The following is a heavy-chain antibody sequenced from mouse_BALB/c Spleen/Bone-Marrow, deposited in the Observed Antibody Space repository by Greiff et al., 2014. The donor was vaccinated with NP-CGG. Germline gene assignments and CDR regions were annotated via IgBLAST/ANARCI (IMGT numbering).Heavy chain of an antibody. CDR2: IDPANGNT. Sequence: EVQLQQSGAELVKPGASVKLSCTASGFNIKDTYMYWVKQRPEQGLEWIGRIDPANGNTKYDPKFQDKATITADTFSNTAYLQLSSLTSEDTAVYYCARYYYGSSLFAYWGQGTLVTVSA. CDR3: ARYYYGSSLFAY. CDR1: GFNIKDTY. V-gene: IGHV14-3*02. D-gene: IGHD1-1*01. J-gene: IGHJ3*01.